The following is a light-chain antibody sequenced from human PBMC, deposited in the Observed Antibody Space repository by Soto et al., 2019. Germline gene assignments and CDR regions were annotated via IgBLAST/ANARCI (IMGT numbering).Light chain of an antibody. CDR1: QSVSSSR. CDR3: QEYNDWPLRT. Sequence: DIVLTQSPATLSLSPGERATPSCGASQSVSSSRLAWYQQKPALAPRLLISGASTRATGIPARFSGSGSGTEFTLTISSLESDDFALYFCQEYNDWPLRTFGQGTKVDIK. V-gene: IGKV3-15*01. J-gene: IGKJ1*01. CDR2: GAS.